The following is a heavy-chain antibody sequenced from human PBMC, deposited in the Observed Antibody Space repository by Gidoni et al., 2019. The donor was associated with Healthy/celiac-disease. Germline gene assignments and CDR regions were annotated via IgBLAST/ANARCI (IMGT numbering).Heavy chain of an antibody. J-gene: IGHJ4*02. Sequence: QVQLVESGGRVVQPGRSLRLSCSASGFTFSTYAMHWVRQAPGKGLEWVAVISYDGSNKYYADSVKGRFTISRDNSKNALYLQMNSLRAEDTAVYYCAREVEDYGDFHFDYWGQGTLVTVSS. CDR2: ISYDGSNK. CDR3: AREVEDYGDFHFDY. CDR1: GFTFSTYA. V-gene: IGHV3-30*04. D-gene: IGHD4-17*01.